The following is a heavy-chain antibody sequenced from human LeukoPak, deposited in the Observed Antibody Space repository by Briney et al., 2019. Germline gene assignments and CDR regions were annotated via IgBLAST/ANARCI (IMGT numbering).Heavy chain of an antibody. J-gene: IGHJ4*02. D-gene: IGHD6-25*01. CDR1: GGSLSSGSYY. CDR3: ARRHVQYTSAADPYYFDY. CDR2: IYSSGST. Sequence: SETLSLTCTVSGGSLSSGSYYWRWIRQPAGKGLEWIGRIYSSGSTNSNPSLKSRVTISLDTSKNHFSLRLSSVTAADTAVYYCARRHVQYTSAADPYYFDYWGQGTLVTVSS. V-gene: IGHV4-61*02.